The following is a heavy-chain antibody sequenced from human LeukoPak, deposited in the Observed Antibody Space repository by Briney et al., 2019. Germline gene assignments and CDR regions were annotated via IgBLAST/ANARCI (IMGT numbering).Heavy chain of an antibody. CDR2: ISSSSSTI. Sequence: GGSLRLSCAASGFTSSSYSMNWVRQAPGEGLEWVSYISSSSSTIYYADSVKGRFTISRDNSKNTLYLQMNSLRAEDTAVYYCAKDLSRQIPNYYMDVWGKGTTVTVSS. V-gene: IGHV3-48*01. D-gene: IGHD2-2*02. CDR3: AKDLSRQIPNYYMDV. CDR1: GFTSSSYS. J-gene: IGHJ6*03.